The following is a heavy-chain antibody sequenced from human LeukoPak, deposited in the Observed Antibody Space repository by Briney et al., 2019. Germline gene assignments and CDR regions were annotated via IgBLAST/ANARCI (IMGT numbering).Heavy chain of an antibody. CDR3: SRGNYFDY. V-gene: IGHV3-74*01. CDR1: GFTFSSYV. CDR2: INGDGSRT. Sequence: GGSLRLSCTASGFTFSSYVMSWVRQAPGKGLVWVSVINGDGSRTIYADSVKGRFTISRDNAKNTLYLQMASLRAEDTAVYYCSRGNYFDYWGQGALVTVSS. J-gene: IGHJ4*02.